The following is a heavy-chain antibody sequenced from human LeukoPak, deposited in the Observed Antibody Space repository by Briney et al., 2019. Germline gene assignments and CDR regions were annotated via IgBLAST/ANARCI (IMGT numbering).Heavy chain of an antibody. V-gene: IGHV1-2*02. CDR3: ARVGYSSGWYRGYQAVGY. CDR2: INPNSGGT. J-gene: IGHJ4*02. Sequence: ASVKVSCKASGYTFTGYYMHWVRQAPGQGLEWMGWINPNSGGTNYAQKFQGRVTMTRDTSISTAYMELSRLRSDDTAVYYCARVGYSSGWYRGYQAVGYWGQGTLVTVSS. D-gene: IGHD6-19*01. CDR1: GYTFTGYY.